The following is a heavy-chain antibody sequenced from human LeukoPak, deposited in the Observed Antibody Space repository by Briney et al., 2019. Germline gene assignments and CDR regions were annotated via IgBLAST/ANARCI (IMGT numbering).Heavy chain of an antibody. J-gene: IGHJ4*02. Sequence: SETLSLTCTVSGGSISSSSYYWGWIRQPPGKGLEWIGSIYYSGSAYYNPSLKSRVTISADTSKNQFSLKLSSVTAADTAVYYCARRIYYDGSGYCRHFDYWGQGTLVTVSS. CDR3: ARRIYYDGSGYCRHFDY. CDR1: GGSISSSSYY. D-gene: IGHD3-22*01. V-gene: IGHV4-39*01. CDR2: IYYSGSA.